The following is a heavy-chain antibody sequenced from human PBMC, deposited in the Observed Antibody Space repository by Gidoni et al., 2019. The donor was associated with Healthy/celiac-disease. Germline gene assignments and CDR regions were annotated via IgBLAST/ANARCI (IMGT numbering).Heavy chain of an antibody. CDR1: GFTFSRSW. CDR2: RKQHGSEK. Sequence: EVQLVESGGGLVQPGGSLRLSCAAAGFTFSRSWMSWVRQAPGKGLEWVANRKQHGSEKYYVDAVKGRFTISRDNAKNSLYLQMNSRRAEDTAVYYCARDGGWLQPLGYYFDYWGQGTLVTVSS. J-gene: IGHJ4*02. D-gene: IGHD3-16*01. CDR3: ARDGGWLQPLGYYFDY. V-gene: IGHV3-7*04.